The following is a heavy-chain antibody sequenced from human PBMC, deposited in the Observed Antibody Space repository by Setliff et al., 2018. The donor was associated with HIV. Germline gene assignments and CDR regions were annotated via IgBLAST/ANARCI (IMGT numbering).Heavy chain of an antibody. D-gene: IGHD6-19*01. J-gene: IGHJ1*01. CDR1: GYSISSGYY. V-gene: IGHV4-38-2*02. CDR2: IYPSGST. Sequence: SETLSLTCAVSGYSISSGYYWGWIRQPPGKGLEWIGSIYPSGSTYYTPPLKRRVTIAVDTSKNHFSLTLSSVTAADTAVYYCAREDAGAVATPSCFQHWGQGTLVTVSS. CDR3: AREDAGAVATPSCFQH.